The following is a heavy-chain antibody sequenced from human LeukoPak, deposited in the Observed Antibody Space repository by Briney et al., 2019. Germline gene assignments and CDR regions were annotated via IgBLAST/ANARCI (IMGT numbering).Heavy chain of an antibody. D-gene: IGHD4-17*01. V-gene: IGHV3-30*18. CDR2: ISYDGSNK. Sequence: PGGSLRLSCAASGFTFSSYGMHWVRQAPGKGLEWVAVISYDGSNKYYADSVKGRFTISRDNSKNTLYLQMNSLRAEDTAVYYCAKDQVTTVTTLDYWGQGTLVTVSS. CDR1: GFTFSSYG. CDR3: AKDQVTTVTTLDY. J-gene: IGHJ4*02.